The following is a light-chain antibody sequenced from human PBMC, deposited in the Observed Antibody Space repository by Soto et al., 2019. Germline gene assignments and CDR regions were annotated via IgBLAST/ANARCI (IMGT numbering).Light chain of an antibody. J-gene: IGKJ1*01. CDR3: QQYAGSPRT. V-gene: IGKV3-20*01. CDR2: SAS. CDR1: QNLGTLY. Sequence: EIVFTQSPGTLSLSRGERGTLSCRASQNLGTLYLAWFQQKSGQAPRLLIYSASRRATGIPDRFTGSGSGTDFTLTINRVEPEDFAVYFCQQYAGSPRTFGQGTKVDIK.